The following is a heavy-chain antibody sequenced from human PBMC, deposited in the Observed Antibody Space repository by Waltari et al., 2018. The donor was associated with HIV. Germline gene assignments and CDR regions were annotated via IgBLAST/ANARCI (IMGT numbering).Heavy chain of an antibody. J-gene: IGHJ4*02. CDR3: ARDQGGDCSSTSCYTFDY. Sequence: EVQLVESGGGLVQPGGSLRLSCAASGFTFSSYSLTWVRQAPGKGLEWVSYISSSSSTIYYADSVKGRFTISRDNAKNSLYLQMNSLRAEDTAVYYCARDQGGDCSSTSCYTFDYWGQGTLVTVSS. V-gene: IGHV3-48*01. D-gene: IGHD2-2*02. CDR2: ISSSSSTI. CDR1: GFTFSSYS.